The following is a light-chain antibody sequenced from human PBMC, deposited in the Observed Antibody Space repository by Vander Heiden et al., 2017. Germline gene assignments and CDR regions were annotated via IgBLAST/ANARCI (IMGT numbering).Light chain of an antibody. V-gene: IGLV3-25*03. CDR1: VLARQN. CDR3: QSADSSGTYSVV. Sequence: SSDLTQPPSVSAPPGQTAKITCSVDVLARQNAYWSQQKPGQAPLLLIYSETKRPSGIPEPFSGSISGTIVTLTISDVQAEDEADYYCQSADSSGTYSVVFGGGTQLTVL. J-gene: IGLJ2*01. CDR2: SET.